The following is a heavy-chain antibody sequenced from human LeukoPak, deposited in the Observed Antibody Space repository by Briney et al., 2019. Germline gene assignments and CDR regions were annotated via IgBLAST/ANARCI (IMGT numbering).Heavy chain of an antibody. CDR1: GFTFSSYS. J-gene: IGHJ4*02. D-gene: IGHD6-19*01. CDR3: ARGVQSRGSGGIVY. V-gene: IGHV3-21*01. Sequence: KSGGSLRLSCAASGFTFSSYSMNCVRQAPGKGLEWVSSISSSSSYIYYADSVKGRFTISRDNAKNSLYLQINSLRAEDTAVYYRARGVQSRGSGGIVYWGQGTLVTVSS. CDR2: ISSSSSYI.